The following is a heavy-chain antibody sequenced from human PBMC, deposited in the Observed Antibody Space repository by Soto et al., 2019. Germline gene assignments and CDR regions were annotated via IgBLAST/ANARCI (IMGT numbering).Heavy chain of an antibody. CDR1: GFTFSSYA. Sequence: EVQLLESGGGLVQPGGSLRLSCAASGFTFSSYAMSWVRQAPGKGLEWVSAISGSGGSTYYADSVKGRFTISRDNSKNTLYLQMDSLRAEDTAVYYCAKGVAMVRGVIPFDYWGQGTLVTVSS. V-gene: IGHV3-23*01. CDR3: AKGVAMVRGVIPFDY. J-gene: IGHJ4*02. D-gene: IGHD3-10*01. CDR2: ISGSGGST.